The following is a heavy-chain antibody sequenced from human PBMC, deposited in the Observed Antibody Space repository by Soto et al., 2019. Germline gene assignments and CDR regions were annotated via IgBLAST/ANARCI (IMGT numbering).Heavy chain of an antibody. CDR2: INSDGSST. CDR3: ARELPADYDFWSGYYDYGMDV. D-gene: IGHD3-3*01. J-gene: IGHJ6*02. V-gene: IGHV3-74*01. Sequence: GSLRLSCAASGLTVSSYWLHWVRQAPGKGLVWVSRINSDGSSTSYADSVKGRFTISRDNAKNTLYLQMNSLRAEDTAVYYCARELPADYDFWSGYYDYGMDVWGQGTTVTVSS. CDR1: GLTVSSYW.